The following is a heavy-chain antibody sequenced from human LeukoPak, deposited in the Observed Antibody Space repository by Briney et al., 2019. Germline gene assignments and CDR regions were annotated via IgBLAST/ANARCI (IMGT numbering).Heavy chain of an antibody. CDR3: TRRGQEDWFDP. Sequence: PGEALKISCKGSGYSFTNYWIAWVRQMPGKGLEWMGIIYPGDSDTRYNPSFQEEAITSADTSISAAYLQWTSLKAADAAMYFWTRRGQEDWFDPWGQGTLVTVSS. CDR2: IYPGDSDT. J-gene: IGHJ5*02. CDR1: GYSFTNYW. V-gene: IGHV5-51*01.